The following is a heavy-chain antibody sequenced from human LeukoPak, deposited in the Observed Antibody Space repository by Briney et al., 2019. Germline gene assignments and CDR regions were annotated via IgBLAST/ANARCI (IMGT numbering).Heavy chain of an antibody. CDR1: GFTLSSYA. D-gene: IGHD3-9*01. CDR3: ARGGGGNSDFLTTYTGASLSFDY. V-gene: IGHV3-23*01. CDR2: LGISGDYA. Sequence: GGSLRLSCVASGFTLSSYAVSWVRQAPGKGLQWVSSLGISGDYAWYAGSVKGRFTISRDSSKNTVYLQMNRLGAEDTAVYYCARGGGGNSDFLTTYTGASLSFDYWGQGALVTVSS. J-gene: IGHJ4*02.